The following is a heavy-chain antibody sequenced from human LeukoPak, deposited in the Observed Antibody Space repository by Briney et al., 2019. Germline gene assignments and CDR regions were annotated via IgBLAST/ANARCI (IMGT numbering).Heavy chain of an antibody. CDR3: ARGRAGIDY. D-gene: IGHD2-15*01. CDR1: GFNLSSFS. Sequence: GGSVSLSCGASGFNLSSFSMHWLRHATGKGLVWVSSISTSSSYVYYADSVKGRFTISRDNAKNSLYLQMKSMRAEDTAVYYCARGRAGIDYWGQGTLVTVSS. CDR2: ISTSSSYV. V-gene: IGHV3-21*01. J-gene: IGHJ4*02.